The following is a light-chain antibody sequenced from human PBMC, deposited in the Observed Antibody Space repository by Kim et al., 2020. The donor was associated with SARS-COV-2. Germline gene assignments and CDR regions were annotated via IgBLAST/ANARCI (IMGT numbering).Light chain of an antibody. CDR3: QAWDSSTVV. CDR2: QDS. Sequence: YELTQPPSVSVSPGQTASITCSGDKLGDKYACWYQQKPGQSPVVVIHQDSKRPSGIPERFSGSNSGNTATLTISGTQAMDEADYYCQAWDSSTVVFGGG. CDR1: KLGDKY. J-gene: IGLJ2*01. V-gene: IGLV3-1*01.